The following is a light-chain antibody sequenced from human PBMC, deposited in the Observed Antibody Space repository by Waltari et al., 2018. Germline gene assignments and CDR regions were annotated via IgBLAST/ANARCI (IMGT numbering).Light chain of an antibody. CDR1: QGINNY. V-gene: IGKV1-16*02. J-gene: IGKJ4*01. CDR2: DAS. CDR3: QQYNSYPPP. Sequence: DIQMTQSQSSLSASVGARVTVTCRARQGINNYLAWFQQKPGKAPKSLIYDASTLDSGVSSNFSGSGSGADFTFTISSLQRKDIGAYYCQQYNSYPPPFGGGTKVEIK.